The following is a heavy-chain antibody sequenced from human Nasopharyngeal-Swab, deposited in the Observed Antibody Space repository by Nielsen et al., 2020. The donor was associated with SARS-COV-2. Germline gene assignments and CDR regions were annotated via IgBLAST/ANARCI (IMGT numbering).Heavy chain of an antibody. V-gene: IGHV4-4*02. Sequence: SQTLSLTCAVSGGSISSSNWWCWVRQPPGKGLEWIGEIYHSGSTNYNPSLKSRVNISVDKSNNQFSLKLSSATAADTAVYYCAGKRRYDYFLDYWGQGTLVTVSS. J-gene: IGHJ4*02. CDR3: AGKRRYDYFLDY. D-gene: IGHD2/OR15-2a*01. CDR1: GGSISSSNW. CDR2: IYHSGST.